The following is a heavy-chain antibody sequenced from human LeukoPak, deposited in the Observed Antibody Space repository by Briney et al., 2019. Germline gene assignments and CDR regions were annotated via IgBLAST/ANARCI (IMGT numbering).Heavy chain of an antibody. CDR2: IYYSGST. J-gene: IGHJ6*03. V-gene: IGHV4-59*12. D-gene: IGHD2-8*01. CDR1: GGSISSYY. Sequence: SETLSLTCTVSGGSISSYYWSWIRQPPGKGLEWIGYIYYSGSTNYNPSLKSRVTIPVDTSKNQFSLKLSSVTAADTAVYYCAGTTAVDIVLMVYAPYYYYMDVWGKGTTVTVSS. CDR3: AGTTAVDIVLMVYAPYYYYMDV.